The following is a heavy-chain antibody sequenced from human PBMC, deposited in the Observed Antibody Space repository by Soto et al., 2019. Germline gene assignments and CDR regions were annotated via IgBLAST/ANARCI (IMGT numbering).Heavy chain of an antibody. CDR3: ARGSLYCTNGVCYRVLGMAV. V-gene: IGHV4-59*01. CDR1: GGSISSYY. CDR2: IYYSGST. J-gene: IGHJ6*02. D-gene: IGHD2-8*01. Sequence: SETLSLTCTVSGGSISSYYWSWIRQPPGKGLEWIGYIYYSGSTNYNPSLKSRVTISVDTSKNQFSLKLSSVTAADTAVYYCARGSLYCTNGVCYRVLGMAVWGQGTTVTVSS.